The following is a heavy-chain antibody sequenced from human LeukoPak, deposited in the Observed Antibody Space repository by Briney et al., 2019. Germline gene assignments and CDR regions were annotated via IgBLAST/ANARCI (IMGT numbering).Heavy chain of an antibody. Sequence: SQALSLTCTVSGGSISSGGYYWSWIRQHPGKGLEWIGHIYYRGSTYYNPSLKSRVTIPVDTPKHHFSLKLSTVTAADTAVYYCARDSQYYMDVWGKGTTVTVSS. CDR1: GGSISSGGYY. J-gene: IGHJ6*03. CDR3: ARDSQYYMDV. V-gene: IGHV4-31*03. CDR2: IYYRGST.